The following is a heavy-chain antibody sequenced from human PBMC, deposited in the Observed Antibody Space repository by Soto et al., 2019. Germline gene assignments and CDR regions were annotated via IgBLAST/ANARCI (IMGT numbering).Heavy chain of an antibody. V-gene: IGHV3-23*01. CDR2: ISANGNNT. CDR1: GFTFSSYA. J-gene: IGHJ4*02. Sequence: GGSLRLSCAASGFTFSSYAMSWVRQAPGKGLEWVSAISANGNNTYYADSVKGRFTISRDNSMNTLYLQMNSLRAEDTAVHYCARTFSSSWPPLFDYWGQGTLVTVSS. CDR3: ARTFSSSWPPLFDY. D-gene: IGHD6-13*01.